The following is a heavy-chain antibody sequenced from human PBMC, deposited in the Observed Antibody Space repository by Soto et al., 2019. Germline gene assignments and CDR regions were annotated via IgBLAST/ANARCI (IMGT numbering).Heavy chain of an antibody. CDR3: AREKGYISGPKNFDS. D-gene: IGHD5-12*01. CDR2: IYDSGSS. Sequence: SETLSLTCTVSGGSVSSGDYFWSWIRQPPGKGLEWIGYIYDSGSSYYNPSLKSRVTMSVDTSKSQFSLKLRSVTAADTAMYYCAREKGYISGPKNFDSWGQGTLVTVCS. J-gene: IGHJ4*02. CDR1: GGSVSSGDYF. V-gene: IGHV4-30-4*01.